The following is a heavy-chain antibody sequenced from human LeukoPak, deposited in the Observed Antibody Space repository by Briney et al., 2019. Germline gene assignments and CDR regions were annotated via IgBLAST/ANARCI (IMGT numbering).Heavy chain of an antibody. J-gene: IGHJ5*02. D-gene: IGHD1-26*01. V-gene: IGHV1-2*02. Sequence: ASVKVSCKASGYTFTGYYMHWVRQAPGQGLEWMGWINPNSGGTNYAQKFQGRVTMTRDTSISTAYMELSRLRSDDTAVYYCARGGIVGATHNWFDPWGQGTLVTVSS. CDR2: INPNSGGT. CDR1: GYTFTGYY. CDR3: ARGGIVGATHNWFDP.